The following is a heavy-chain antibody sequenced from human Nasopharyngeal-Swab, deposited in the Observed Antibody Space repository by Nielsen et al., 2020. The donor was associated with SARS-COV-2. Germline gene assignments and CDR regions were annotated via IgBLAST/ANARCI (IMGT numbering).Heavy chain of an antibody. V-gene: IGHV1-18*01. Sequence: ASVKVSCKASGYTFTNYGISWVRQAPGQGLEWMGWISAYNGNTNYAQKLQGRVTMTTDTSTSTAYMDLRSLRSDDTAVYYCARNNDYVWGSYRSYYYYYGMDVWGQGTTVTVSS. CDR2: ISAYNGNT. CDR1: GYTFTNYG. D-gene: IGHD3-16*02. J-gene: IGHJ6*02. CDR3: ARNNDYVWGSYRSYYYYYGMDV.